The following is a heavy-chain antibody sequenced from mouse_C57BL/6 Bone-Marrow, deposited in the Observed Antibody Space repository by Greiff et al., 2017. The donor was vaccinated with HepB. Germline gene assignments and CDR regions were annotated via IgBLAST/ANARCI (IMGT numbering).Heavy chain of an antibody. D-gene: IGHD4-1*01. V-gene: IGHV1-47*01. Sequence: QVQLQQSGAELVKPGASVKMSCKASGYTFTTYPIEWMKQNHGKSLEWIGNFHPYSDDTKYNEKFKGKATLTVEKSSSAVYLERIRLTSDDSAVYDSARLWDDRRGYYFDYWGQGTTLTVSS. CDR3: ARLWDDRRGYYFDY. CDR1: GYTFTTYP. J-gene: IGHJ2*01. CDR2: FHPYSDDT.